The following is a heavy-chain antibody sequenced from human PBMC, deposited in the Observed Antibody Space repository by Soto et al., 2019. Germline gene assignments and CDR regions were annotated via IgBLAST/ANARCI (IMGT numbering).Heavy chain of an antibody. D-gene: IGHD3-16*01. CDR2: INHSGST. V-gene: IGHV4-34*01. CDR3: ALGEEVYYYGMDV. CDR1: GGSFSGYY. J-gene: IGHJ6*02. Sequence: TLSLTCAVYGGSFSGYYWSWIRQPPGKGLEWIGEINHSGSTNYNPSLKSRVTISVDTSKNQFSLKLSSVTAADTAVYYCALGEEVYYYGMDVWGQGTTVTVSS.